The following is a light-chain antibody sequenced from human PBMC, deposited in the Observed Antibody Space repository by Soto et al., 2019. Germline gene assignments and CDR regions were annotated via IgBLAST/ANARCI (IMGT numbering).Light chain of an antibody. CDR2: GAS. V-gene: IGKV3-20*01. Sequence: EIVLTQSPGTLSLSPGERATLSCRASQTGGRNYLAWYQQKPGQTPRLLIHGASNRATGIPNRISGTGSGTDFTLIISILEPEDFAVYYCQQYAESPLTFSGGTKVEIK. CDR3: QQYAESPLT. J-gene: IGKJ4*01. CDR1: QTGGRNY.